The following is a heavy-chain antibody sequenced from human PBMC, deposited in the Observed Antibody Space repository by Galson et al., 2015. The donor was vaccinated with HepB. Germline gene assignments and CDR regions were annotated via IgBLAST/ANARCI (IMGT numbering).Heavy chain of an antibody. CDR2: IYYSGRT. V-gene: IGHV4-59*01. CDR3: ARASSPYYFDS. CDR1: GPSISSDY. J-gene: IGHJ4*02. Sequence: TLSLTCAVSGPSISSDYWSWIRQPPGKGLEWIGYIYYSGRTNYNPSLKSRVTMSVDMSKNQFSLKLSSATAADTAVYYCARASSPYYFDSWGQGTLVTVSS. D-gene: IGHD6-6*01.